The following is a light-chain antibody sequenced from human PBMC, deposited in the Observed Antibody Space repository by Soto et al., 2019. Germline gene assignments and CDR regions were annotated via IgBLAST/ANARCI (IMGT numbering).Light chain of an antibody. CDR3: SSYTSSSTQVV. V-gene: IGLV2-14*01. J-gene: IGLJ2*01. Sequence: QSALTQPASVSGSPGQSITISCTGTSSDVGGYNYVSWYQQRPGKAPKLMIYDVSNRPSGVSNRFSGSKSGNTASLTISGLQAEDEADYYCSSYTSSSTQVVFGGGTQLTVL. CDR1: SSDVGGYNY. CDR2: DVS.